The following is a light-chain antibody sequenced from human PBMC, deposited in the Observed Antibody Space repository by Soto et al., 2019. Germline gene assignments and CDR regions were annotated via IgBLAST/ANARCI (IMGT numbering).Light chain of an antibody. J-gene: IGLJ1*01. CDR2: DVT. Sequence: QSALTQPASVSGSPGQSITIFCTGASSDIGAYTSVSWYQQHPGTAPKLLIYDVTIRPSGVSERFSGSKSGNTASLTISGLQAEDEADYYCSSHTTSDALILFGTGTKVTVL. CDR3: SSHTTSDALIL. V-gene: IGLV2-14*01. CDR1: SSDIGAYTS.